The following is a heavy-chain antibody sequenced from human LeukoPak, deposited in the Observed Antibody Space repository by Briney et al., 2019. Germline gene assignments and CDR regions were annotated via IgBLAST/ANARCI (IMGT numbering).Heavy chain of an antibody. Sequence: PGRSLRLSCAASGFTFSSYAMHWVRRAPGKGLEWVAVIPYDGNNKKYADSVKGRFTISRDNSKNTLYLQMNSLRAEDTAVYYCARESGVLRGYSYGQWGQGILVTVSS. CDR1: GFTFSSYA. D-gene: IGHD5-18*01. CDR3: ARESGVLRGYSYGQ. CDR2: IPYDGNNK. V-gene: IGHV3-30*04. J-gene: IGHJ4*02.